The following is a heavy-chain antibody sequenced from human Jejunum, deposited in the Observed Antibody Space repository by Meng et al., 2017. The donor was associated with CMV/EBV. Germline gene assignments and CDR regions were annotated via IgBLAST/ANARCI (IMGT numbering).Heavy chain of an antibody. CDR1: EYTFTHYY. CDR2: INPNTGDT. Sequence: EYTFTHYYMEWGRQAPGPGLEWMGWINPNTGDTNYAQKFQGRVTMTRDMSINTVYMELTRLRSDDTAVYYCAKDGGSYLDYYFDYWGQGTRVTVSS. J-gene: IGHJ4*02. CDR3: AKDGGSYLDYYFDY. D-gene: IGHD1-26*01. V-gene: IGHV1-2*02.